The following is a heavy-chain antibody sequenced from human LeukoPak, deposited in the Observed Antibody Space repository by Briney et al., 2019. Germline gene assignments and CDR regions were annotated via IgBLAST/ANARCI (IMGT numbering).Heavy chain of an antibody. Sequence: GGSLRLSCAASGFTFSDYYMSWIRQAPGKGLEWVSYISSSGSTIYYADSVKGRLTISRDNAKNSLYLQMNSLRAEDTALYYCARIAVVTASDDAFDIWGQGTMVTVSS. V-gene: IGHV3-11*01. CDR2: ISSSGSTI. D-gene: IGHD2-21*02. CDR1: GFTFSDYY. J-gene: IGHJ3*02. CDR3: ARIAVVTASDDAFDI.